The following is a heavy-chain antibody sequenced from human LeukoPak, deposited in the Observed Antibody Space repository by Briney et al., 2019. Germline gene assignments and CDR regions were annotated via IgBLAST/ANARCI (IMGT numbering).Heavy chain of an antibody. Sequence: GGSLRLSCAASGFTFSDYYMSWIRQAPGKGLEWVSYISSSGSTIYYADSVKGRFTISRDNAKNSLYLQMNSLRAEDTAVYYCARHGVGEGSSPSTYNTAMGEFDWFDYWGQGTLVTVSS. D-gene: IGHD5-18*01. CDR2: ISSSGSTI. CDR1: GFTFSDYY. J-gene: IGHJ4*02. V-gene: IGHV3-11*01. CDR3: ARHGVGEGSSPSTYNTAMGEFDWFDY.